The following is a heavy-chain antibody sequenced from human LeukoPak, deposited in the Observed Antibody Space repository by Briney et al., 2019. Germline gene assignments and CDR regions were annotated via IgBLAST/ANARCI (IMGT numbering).Heavy chain of an antibody. D-gene: IGHD4-17*01. J-gene: IGHJ5*02. V-gene: IGHV4-59*01. Sequence: SETLSLTCTVSGDSISHYYWSWIRQPPEKGLEGMGYTYYGGSTKFNPSLKSRVAISVDTSKKQFSLNLTSVTAADTAVYYCARGPSVTSIGGPWGQGTLVTVSA. CDR1: GDSISHYY. CDR3: ARGPSVTSIGGP. CDR2: TYYGGST.